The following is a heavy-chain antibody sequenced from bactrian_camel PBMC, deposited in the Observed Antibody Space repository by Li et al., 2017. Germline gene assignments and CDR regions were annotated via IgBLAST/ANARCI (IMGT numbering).Heavy chain of an antibody. CDR2: INAGGSI. Sequence: VQLVESGGGLVQPGGSLTLSCATSGFTFSNYDMSWVRRAPGKGLEWVAAINAGGSINAADSVKARFTISRDNAKDTLYLQMNSLKSEDTALYYCATPYCSGDYCDAFGYWGQGTQVTV. D-gene: IGHD2*01. J-gene: IGHJ6*01. CDR1: GFTFSNYD. CDR3: ATPYCSGDYCDAFGY. V-gene: IGHV3S42*01.